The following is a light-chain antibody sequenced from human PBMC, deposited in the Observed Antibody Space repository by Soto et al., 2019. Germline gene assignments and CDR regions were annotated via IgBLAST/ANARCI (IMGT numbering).Light chain of an antibody. CDR1: SSNIGAGYD. V-gene: IGLV1-40*01. J-gene: IGLJ7*01. CDR2: GNS. CDR3: QSYDSSLRGPAV. Sequence: QSVLTQPPSVSGAPGQRVTITCTGSSSNIGAGYDVHWYQQLPGTAPKLLIYGNSNRPSGVPDRFSGSKSGPSASLAITGLHAEDEAHYYCQSYDSSLRGPAVFGGGTQLTVL.